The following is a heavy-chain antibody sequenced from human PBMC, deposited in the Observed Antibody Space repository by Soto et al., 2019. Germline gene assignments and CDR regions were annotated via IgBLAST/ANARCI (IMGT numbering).Heavy chain of an antibody. CDR1: GGIFSTYA. CDR2: IIPIFGTP. V-gene: IGHV1-69*01. J-gene: IGHJ4*02. CDR3: ARDRDDYGSGNYYNRIDF. D-gene: IGHD3-10*01. Sequence: QVQLVQSGAEVKKPWSSVKVSCKASGGIFSTYAISWLRQAPGQGREWMGGIIPIFGTPNYAQRFQGRVTITADESTTTSYMELSRLKSEDTAVYYCARDRDDYGSGNYYNRIDFWGQGTLVTVSS.